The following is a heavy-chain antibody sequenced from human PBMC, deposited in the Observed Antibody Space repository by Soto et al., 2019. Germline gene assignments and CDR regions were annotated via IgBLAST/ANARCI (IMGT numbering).Heavy chain of an antibody. CDR2: IYYSGST. Sequence: SETLSLTGTVSGGSISSYYWSWIRQPPGKGLEWIGYIYYSGSTNYNPSLKSRVTISVDTSKNQFSLKLSSVTAADTAVYYCAREGLQADWFDPWGQGTLVTVSS. CDR3: AREGLQADWFDP. J-gene: IGHJ5*02. V-gene: IGHV4-59*01. D-gene: IGHD4-4*01. CDR1: GGSISSYY.